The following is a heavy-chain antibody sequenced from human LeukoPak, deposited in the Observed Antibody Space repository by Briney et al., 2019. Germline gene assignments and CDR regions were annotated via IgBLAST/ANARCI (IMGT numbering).Heavy chain of an antibody. CDR1: GFTFSSYW. J-gene: IGHJ4*02. Sequence: GGSLRLSCAAFGFTFSSYWMSWVPQAPGKGLEWVANIKQDGSEKYYVDSVKGRFTISRDNAKNSLYLQMNSLRAEDTAVYYCARDTRWGGEDFDYWGQGTLVTVSS. D-gene: IGHD2-2*01. V-gene: IGHV3-7*04. CDR3: ARDTRWGGEDFDY. CDR2: IKQDGSEK.